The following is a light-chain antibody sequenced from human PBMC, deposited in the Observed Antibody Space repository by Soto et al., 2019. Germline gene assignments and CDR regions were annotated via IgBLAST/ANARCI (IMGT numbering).Light chain of an antibody. J-gene: IGKJ4*01. CDR1: ESINSW. Sequence: EIQMTQSPSTLSASVGDRVTITCRASESINSWLAWYQQKPGKAPKLVIYRASSLLNGVSSRFSGSGSGTEFTLTISSLQPDDFATYYCQQYKSYSALTFGGGTKVEIK. CDR3: QQYKSYSALT. CDR2: RAS. V-gene: IGKV1-5*03.